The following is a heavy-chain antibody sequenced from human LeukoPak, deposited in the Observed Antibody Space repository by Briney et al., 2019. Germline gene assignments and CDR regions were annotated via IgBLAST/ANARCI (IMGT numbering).Heavy chain of an antibody. V-gene: IGHV1-2*02. CDR2: INANSGGT. D-gene: IGHD5-12*01. CDR3: AGLSGYDPYYFDY. Sequence: GASMKVSCKASGYSFTGYYMHGVRQSPGQGRECMGCINANSGGTDYEQKFQGRVTMTRDTSISTAYMELSRLTSDDTAVYYCAGLSGYDPYYFDYWGQGTLVAVSS. J-gene: IGHJ4*02. CDR1: GYSFTGYY.